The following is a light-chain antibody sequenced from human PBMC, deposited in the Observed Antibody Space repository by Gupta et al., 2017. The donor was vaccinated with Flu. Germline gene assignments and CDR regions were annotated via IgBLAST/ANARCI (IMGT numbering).Light chain of an antibody. Sequence: DIVVTQSPDSLAVSLGERATINCKTSQSVLYSSNNRNYIGWYQQKPGQPPKLLIYWESTRESGGADRFSGSGFGTDCTLTISTLHDEEAAVYYCEKCKNNLQALFTFGQGTKLVIK. CDR3: EKCKNNLQALFT. V-gene: IGKV4-1*01. CDR1: QSVLYSSNNRNY. CDR2: WES. J-gene: IGKJ2*01.